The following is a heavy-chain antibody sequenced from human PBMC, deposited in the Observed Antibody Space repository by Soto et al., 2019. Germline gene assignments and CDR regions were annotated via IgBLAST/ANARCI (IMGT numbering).Heavy chain of an antibody. CDR3: ARANWYSEY. V-gene: IGHV4-59*11. J-gene: IGHJ4*02. CDR2: VYYNGIT. D-gene: IGHD7-27*01. Sequence: QVQLQESGPGLVKPSETLSLTCTVSGGSSNNHYGSGIRQPPGKGMEWLGYVYYNGITNYNPSLKSRVTMSVDTSKNQLSLKLTSLTAADTAIYYCARANWYSEYWGQGTLVTVSS. CDR1: GGSSNNHY.